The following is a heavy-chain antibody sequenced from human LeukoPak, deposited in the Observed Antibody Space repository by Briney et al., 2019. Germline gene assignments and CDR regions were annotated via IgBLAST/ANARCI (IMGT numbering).Heavy chain of an antibody. D-gene: IGHD1/OR15-1a*01. CDR1: GFTFRDYA. V-gene: IGHV3-33*01. CDR3: ARGVGTMGGRPDY. Sequence: PGRSLRLSCVGSGFTFRDYAMHWVRQAPDRGLEWVASIWYDGSNKYYADSVTGRFTISRDNSKNTVYLQINSQRVEDTAIYYCARGVGTMGGRPDYWGQGTQVTVSS. J-gene: IGHJ4*01. CDR2: IWYDGSNK.